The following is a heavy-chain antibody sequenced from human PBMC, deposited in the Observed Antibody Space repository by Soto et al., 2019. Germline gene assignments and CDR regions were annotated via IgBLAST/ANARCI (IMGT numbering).Heavy chain of an antibody. J-gene: IGHJ6*02. Sequence: ASVKVSCKASGYTFTSYYMHWVRQAPGQVLEWMGIINPSGGSTSYAQKFQGGVTMTRDTSTSTVYMELSSLRSEDTAVYYCARGARFWSGYYRGYYYYGMDVWGQGTTVTVSS. V-gene: IGHV1-46*01. CDR1: GYTFTSYY. D-gene: IGHD3-3*01. CDR2: INPSGGST. CDR3: ARGARFWSGYYRGYYYYGMDV.